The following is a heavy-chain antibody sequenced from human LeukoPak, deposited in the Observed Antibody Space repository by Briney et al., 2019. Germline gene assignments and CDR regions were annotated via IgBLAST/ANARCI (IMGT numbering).Heavy chain of an antibody. J-gene: IGHJ4*02. Sequence: PGGSLRLSCAASGFTFSSYEMNWVRQAPGKGLEWVASIGPTGSDRYHADSIKGRFTISRDNANNFLYLQMNSLRAEDTAVYYCATETNGHHYDYWGQGTLLTVSS. V-gene: IGHV3-48*03. D-gene: IGHD1-14*01. CDR2: IGPTGSDR. CDR1: GFTFSSYE. CDR3: ATETNGHHYDY.